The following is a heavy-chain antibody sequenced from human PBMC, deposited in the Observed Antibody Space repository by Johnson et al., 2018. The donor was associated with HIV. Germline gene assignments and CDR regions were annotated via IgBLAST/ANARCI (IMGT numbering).Heavy chain of an antibody. CDR2: IRGSGGST. CDR3: AKDQLRVGGLFDSLDI. V-gene: IGHV3-23*04. Sequence: VQLVESGGGLVQPGGSLRLSCAASGFTFSSYDMHWVRQATGKGLEWVPVIRGSGGSTYYADSVKGRFTTSRDNSKNTLYLQMNSLRAEDTAVYYCAKDQLRVGGLFDSLDIWGQGTMVPVSS. D-gene: IGHD4-23*01. CDR1: GFTFSSYD. J-gene: IGHJ3*02.